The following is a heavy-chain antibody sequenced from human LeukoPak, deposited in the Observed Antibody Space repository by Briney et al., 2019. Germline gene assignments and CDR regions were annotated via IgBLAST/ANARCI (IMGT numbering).Heavy chain of an antibody. D-gene: IGHD3-9*01. J-gene: IGHJ5*02. V-gene: IGHV1-8*03. CDR3: ARESYDILTGYYRITNWFDP. CDR2: MNPNSGNT. Sequence: ASVKVSCKASGYTFTSYDINWVRQAPGQGLEWMGWMNPNSGNTGYAQKFQGRVTITRNTSISTAYMELSSLRSEDTAVYYCARESYDILTGYYRITNWFDPWGQGTLVTVSS. CDR1: GYTFTSYD.